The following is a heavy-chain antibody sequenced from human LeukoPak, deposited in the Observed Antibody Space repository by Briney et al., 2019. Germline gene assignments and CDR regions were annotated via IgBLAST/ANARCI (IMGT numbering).Heavy chain of an antibody. CDR2: IYTSGST. D-gene: IGHD3-10*01. V-gene: IGHV4-61*02. CDR1: GGSISSGSYY. CDR3: ARIRGFGADYYYYYMDV. Sequence: PSETLSLTCTVSGGSISSGSYYWSWIRQPAGKGLEWIGRIYTSGSTNYNPSLKSRVTISVDTSKNQFSLKLSSVTAADTAAYYCARIRGFGADYYYYYMDVWGKGTTVTVSS. J-gene: IGHJ6*03.